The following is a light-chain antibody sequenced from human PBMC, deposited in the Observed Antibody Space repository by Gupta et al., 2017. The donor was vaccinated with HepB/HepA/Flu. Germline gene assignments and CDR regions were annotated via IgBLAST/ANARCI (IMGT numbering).Light chain of an antibody. V-gene: IGLV1-40*01. CDR2: RDN. CDR3: QSYDNSLENSV. J-gene: IGLJ2*01. Sequence: QSVLTQPPSVSGAPGQTVTISCTGSSSNIGSGYDVYWYQQLPGAAPKLLLSRDNNRPSGVPDRFSGSRSGTSASLAITGLQAEDEADYYCQSYDNSLENSVLGGGTKVTVL. CDR1: SSNIGSGYD.